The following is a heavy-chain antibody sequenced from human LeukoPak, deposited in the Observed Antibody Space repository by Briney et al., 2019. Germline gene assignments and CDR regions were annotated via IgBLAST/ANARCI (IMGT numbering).Heavy chain of an antibody. J-gene: IGHJ4*02. CDR3: AREASSSYGSYFDY. CDR2: ISAYNGNT. V-gene: IGHV1-18*04. D-gene: IGHD5-18*01. CDR1: GYTFTCYY. Sequence: AXVKVSCKASGYTFTCYYMHWVRQAPGQGLEWMGWISAYNGNTNYAQKLQGRVTMTTDTSKSTDYMEMRRLRSDDTAVYYCAREASSSYGSYFDYWGQGTLVTVSS.